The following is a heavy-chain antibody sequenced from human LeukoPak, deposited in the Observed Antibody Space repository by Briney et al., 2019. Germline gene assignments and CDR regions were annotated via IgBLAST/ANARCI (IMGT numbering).Heavy chain of an antibody. J-gene: IGHJ6*03. D-gene: IGHD6-13*01. CDR1: GGSISSYY. V-gene: IGHV4-4*07. Sequence: SETLSLTCTVSGGSISSYYWSWIRQPAGKGLEWIGRIYTSGSTNYNPSLKSRVTMSVDTSKNQFSLKLSSVTAADTAVYYCARERGSSSRWNYYYMDVWGKGTTVTVPS. CDR3: ARERGSSSRWNYYYMDV. CDR2: IYTSGST.